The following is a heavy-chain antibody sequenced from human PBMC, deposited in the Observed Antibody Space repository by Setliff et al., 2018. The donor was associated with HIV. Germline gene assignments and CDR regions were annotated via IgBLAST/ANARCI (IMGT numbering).Heavy chain of an antibody. CDR1: GFTFSTYW. CDR3: ASLSLDY. Sequence: PGGSLRLSCTASGFTFSTYWMTWVRQAPGKGLEWVGNINLDGSEQNYVDSVKGRFTISRDNAKNSLYLQMNSLRADDTAVYYCASLSLDYWGQGTLVTVSS. V-gene: IGHV3-7*01. J-gene: IGHJ4*02. CDR2: INLDGSEQ.